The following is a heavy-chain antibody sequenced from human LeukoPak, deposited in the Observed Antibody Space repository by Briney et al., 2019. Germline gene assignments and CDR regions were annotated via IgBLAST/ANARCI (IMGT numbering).Heavy chain of an antibody. D-gene: IGHD2-2*01. CDR3: AKDIGYCSSTSCYYYYMDV. CDR2: ISWDGGST. Sequence: GGSLRLSCAASGFTFDDYAMHWVRQAPGKGLEWVSLISWDGGSTYYADSVKGRFTISRDNSKNSLYLQMNSLRAEDTAVYYCAKDIGYCSSTSCYYYYMDVWGKGTTVTVSS. CDR1: GFTFDDYA. J-gene: IGHJ6*03. V-gene: IGHV3-43D*03.